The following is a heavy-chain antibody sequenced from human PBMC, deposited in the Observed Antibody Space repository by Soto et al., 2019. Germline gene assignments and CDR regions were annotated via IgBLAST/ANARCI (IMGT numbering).Heavy chain of an antibody. V-gene: IGHV1-69*11. CDR1: GGTFSNHA. Sequence: QVHLVQSGAEVKKPGSSVKVSCKASGGTFSNHAINWVRQAPGQGLEWMGRIIPILTTTNYAQKFQGRVTITADESTITADMELSSLKHDDTAVYYCAREVAADGTFREDVFDIWGQGTLVTVSS. J-gene: IGHJ3*02. D-gene: IGHD6-13*01. CDR3: AREVAADGTFREDVFDI. CDR2: IIPILTTT.